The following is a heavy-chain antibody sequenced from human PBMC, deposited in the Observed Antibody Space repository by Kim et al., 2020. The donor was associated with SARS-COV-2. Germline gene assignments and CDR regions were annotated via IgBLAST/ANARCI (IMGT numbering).Heavy chain of an antibody. J-gene: IGHJ5*02. V-gene: IGHV1-24*01. Sequence: ASVKVSCKVSGYTLTELSMHWVRQAPGKGLEWMGGFDPEDGETIYAQKFQGRVTMTEDTSTDTAYMELSSLRSEDTAVYYCATDREGIAVAGTRGNWFDPWGQGTLVTVSS. CDR3: ATDREGIAVAGTRGNWFDP. CDR2: FDPEDGET. CDR1: GYTLTELS. D-gene: IGHD6-19*01.